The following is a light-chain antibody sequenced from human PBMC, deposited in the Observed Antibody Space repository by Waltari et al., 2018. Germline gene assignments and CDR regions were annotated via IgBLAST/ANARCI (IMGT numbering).Light chain of an antibody. V-gene: IGKV4-1*01. CDR2: WAS. CDR1: QSVLYSSDNKNY. Sequence: DIVMTQSPDSLAVSLGERATINCKSSQSVLYSSDNKNYLAWYQQKPGQPPNLLIYWASTRESGVPDRFSGSGSGTDFTLTISSLQAEDVAVYYCQQYYTNLRTFGQGTKVEIK. CDR3: QQYYTNLRT. J-gene: IGKJ1*01.